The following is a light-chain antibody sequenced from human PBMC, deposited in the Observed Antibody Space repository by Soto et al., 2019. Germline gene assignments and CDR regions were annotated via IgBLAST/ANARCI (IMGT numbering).Light chain of an antibody. CDR3: QQYNNWPIT. CDR2: GAS. CDR1: QSVSSTY. V-gene: IGKV3D-15*01. Sequence: EIVLTRSRGTRSLSPVEIATLSSRASQSVSSTYLAWYQQKPGQPPRLLIYGASTRATGIPARFSGSGSGTEFTLTISSLQSEDFAVYYCQQYNNWPITIGQGTRLDIK. J-gene: IGKJ5*01.